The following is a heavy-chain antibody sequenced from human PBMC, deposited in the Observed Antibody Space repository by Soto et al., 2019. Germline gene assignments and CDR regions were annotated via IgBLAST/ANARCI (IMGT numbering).Heavy chain of an antibody. J-gene: IGHJ4*02. V-gene: IGHV3-7*04. D-gene: IGHD3-10*01. CDR2: IKEDGSEK. Sequence: GGSLRLSCAASGFTFSSNWMSWGRQAPGRGLEWVGNIKEDGSEKYYVDSVNGRFTVSRDNAKNSLYLQMNSLRAEDTAVYYCARATGADKEDYWGQGTLVTVSS. CDR3: ARATGADKEDY. CDR1: GFTFSSNW.